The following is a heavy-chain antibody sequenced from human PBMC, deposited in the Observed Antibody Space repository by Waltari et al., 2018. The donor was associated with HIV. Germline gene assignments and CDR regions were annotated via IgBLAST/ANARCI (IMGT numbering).Heavy chain of an antibody. CDR1: GYTFSGHY. Sequence: QVQLVQSGAEVKKPGASVTVSCKASGYTFSGHYIHWVRQPPGQGLEWLGRIDPDSCLANYAQTFQGRVTMTRAKSIGTVYLKLSGLRSDDTALYYCARMYYGSWFTMADYGLDVWGQGTTVTVSS. CDR3: ARMYYGSWFTMADYGLDV. J-gene: IGHJ6*02. CDR2: IDPDSCLA. V-gene: IGHV1-2*06. D-gene: IGHD3-10*01.